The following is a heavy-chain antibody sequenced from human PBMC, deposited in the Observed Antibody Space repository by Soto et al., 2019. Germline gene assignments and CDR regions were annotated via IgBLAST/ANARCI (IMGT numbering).Heavy chain of an antibody. J-gene: IGHJ4*02. CDR3: AKDGPHYDSSGGDYYFDY. V-gene: IGHV3-30*18. CDR2: ISYDGSNK. CDR1: GFTFSSYG. D-gene: IGHD3-22*01. Sequence: GGSLRLSCAASGFTFSSYGMHWVRQAPGKGLEWVAVISYDGSNKYYADSVKGRFTISRDNSKNTLYLQMNSLRAEDTAVYYCAKDGPHYDSSGGDYYFDYWGQGTLVTVSS.